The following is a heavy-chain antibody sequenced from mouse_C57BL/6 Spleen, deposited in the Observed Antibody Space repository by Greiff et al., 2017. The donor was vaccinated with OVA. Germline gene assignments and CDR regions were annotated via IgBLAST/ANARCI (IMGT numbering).Heavy chain of an antibody. J-gene: IGHJ3*01. CDR3: TKETSTMVTKGFAY. CDR2: IDPENGDT. Sequence: VQLQQSGAELVRPGASVKLSCTASGFNIKDDYMHWVKQRPEQGLEWIGWIDPENGDTEYASKFQGKATITADTSSNTAYLQLSSLTSEDTAVYYCTKETSTMVTKGFAYWGQGTLVTVSA. CDR1: GFNIKDDY. V-gene: IGHV14-4*01. D-gene: IGHD2-2*01.